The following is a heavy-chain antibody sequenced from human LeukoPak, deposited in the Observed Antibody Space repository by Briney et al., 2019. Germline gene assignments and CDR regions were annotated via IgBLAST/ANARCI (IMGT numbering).Heavy chain of an antibody. CDR1: GFTFSSYW. J-gene: IGHJ6*03. D-gene: IGHD5-18*01. Sequence: GGSLRLSCAASGFTFSSYWMHWVRQAPGKGLVWVSRIKFDGSNTNYADSVEGRFTISISRDNAKNTVYLQMNSLRAEDTAVYYCAAHPAEATYSYGSSLYWYYYYYMDVWGKGTTVTVSS. CDR2: IKFDGSNT. CDR3: AAHPAEATYSYGSSLYWYYYYYMDV. V-gene: IGHV3-74*01.